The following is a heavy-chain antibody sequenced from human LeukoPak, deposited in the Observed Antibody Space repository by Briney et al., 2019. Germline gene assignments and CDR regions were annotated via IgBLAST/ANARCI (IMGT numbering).Heavy chain of an antibody. Sequence: SETLSLTCAVYGGSFSGYYWSWIRQPPGKGLEWIGEINHSGSTNYNPSLKSRVTISVDTSKNQFSLKLSSVTAADTAVYYCARVVYPRDIVVVPDGMDVWGQGTTVTVSS. CDR2: INHSGST. V-gene: IGHV4-34*01. D-gene: IGHD2-2*01. J-gene: IGHJ6*02. CDR3: ARVVYPRDIVVVPDGMDV. CDR1: GGSFSGYY.